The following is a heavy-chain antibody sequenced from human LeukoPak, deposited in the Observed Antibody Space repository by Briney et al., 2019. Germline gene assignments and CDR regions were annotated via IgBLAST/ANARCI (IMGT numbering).Heavy chain of an antibody. CDR3: ERDVASETYDSSGYYDY. J-gene: IGHJ4*02. D-gene: IGHD3-22*01. V-gene: IGHV4-34*01. CDR2: INHSGST. CDR1: GGSFSGYY. Sequence: MPSETLSLTCAVYGGSFSGYYWSWIRQPPGKGLEWIGEINHSGSTNYNPSLKSRVTISVDTSKNQFSLKLSSVTAADTAVYYCERDVASETYDSSGYYDYWGQGTLVTVSS.